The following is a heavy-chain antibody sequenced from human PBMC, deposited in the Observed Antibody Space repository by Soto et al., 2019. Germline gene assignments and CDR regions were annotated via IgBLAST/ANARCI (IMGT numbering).Heavy chain of an antibody. J-gene: IGHJ6*02. V-gene: IGHV1-8*01. CDR2: MNPNSGNP. D-gene: IGHD1-26*01. Sequence: QVQLVQSGAGVKKPGASVKVSCKASGYTFTSYDINWVRQATGQGLEWMEWMNPNSGNPGNAQKFQGRVTMTRNTSIRTAYIDLSSLRSEDKAVYYCARYRIVGATTDYYGMDVWGQGTTVTVSS. CDR3: ARYRIVGATTDYYGMDV. CDR1: GYTFTSYD.